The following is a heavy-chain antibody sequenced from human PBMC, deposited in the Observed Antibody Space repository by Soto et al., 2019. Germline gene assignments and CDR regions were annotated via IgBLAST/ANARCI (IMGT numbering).Heavy chain of an antibody. Sequence: QVQLVESGGGVAQPGRSLRLSCAASAFTLSKFGMHWVRKAPGKGLEWVAVTSNDGSNTFYAGSVKGRFTISRDNSKSVVYLQINSLRDEDTAVYFCARRNMDVWGRWTSVTVSS. V-gene: IGHV3-30-3*01. CDR3: ARRNMDV. J-gene: IGHJ6*02. CDR1: AFTLSKFG. CDR2: TSNDGSNT. D-gene: IGHD1-1*01.